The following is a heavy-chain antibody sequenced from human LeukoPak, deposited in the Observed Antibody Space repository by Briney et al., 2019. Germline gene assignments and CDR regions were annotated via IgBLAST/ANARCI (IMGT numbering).Heavy chain of an antibody. V-gene: IGHV4-59*01. CDR3: ARLTSCSTSCYRSGYYYYGMDV. CDR1: GGSISSYY. Sequence: SETLSLTCTVSGGSISSYYWSWIRQPPGKGLEWIGYIYYSGSTNYNPSLKSRVTISVDTSKNQFSLKLSSVTAADTAVYYCARLTSCSTSCYRSGYYYYGMDVWGQGTTVTVSS. CDR2: IYYSGST. J-gene: IGHJ6*02. D-gene: IGHD2-2*02.